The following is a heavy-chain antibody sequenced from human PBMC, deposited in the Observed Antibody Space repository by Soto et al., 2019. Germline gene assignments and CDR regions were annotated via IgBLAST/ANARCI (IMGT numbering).Heavy chain of an antibody. CDR2: ISYDGSNK. CDR3: AREDSRSNYVTVYYGMDV. V-gene: IGHV3-30-3*01. D-gene: IGHD4-4*01. CDR1: GFSFTYYS. J-gene: IGHJ6*02. Sequence: PGGSLRLSCAASGFSFTYYSLHWVRQAPGKGLDWVAVISYDGSNKYYADSVKGRFTISRDNAKNSLYLQMNSLRAEDTAVYYCAREDSRSNYVTVYYGMDVWGQGTTVTVSS.